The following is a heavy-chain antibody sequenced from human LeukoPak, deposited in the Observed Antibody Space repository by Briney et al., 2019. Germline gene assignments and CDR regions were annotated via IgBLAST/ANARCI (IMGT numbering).Heavy chain of an antibody. V-gene: IGHV4-61*02. CDR2: IYTSGST. J-gene: IGHJ5*02. D-gene: IGHD2-2*01. CDR1: GRSISSTTYY. Sequence: SETLSLTCAVSGRSISSTTYYWNWIRQPAGKGLEWIGRIYTSGSTNYNPSLKSRVTMSVDTSKNQFSLKLSSVTAADTAVYYCAGSDCSSTSCYRFDPWGQGTLVTVSS. CDR3: AGSDCSSTSCYRFDP.